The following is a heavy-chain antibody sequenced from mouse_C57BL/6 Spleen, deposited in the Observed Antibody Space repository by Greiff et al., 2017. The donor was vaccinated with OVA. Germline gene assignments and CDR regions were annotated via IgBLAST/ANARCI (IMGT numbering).Heavy chain of an antibody. Sequence: QVQLQQPGAELVMPGASVKLSCKASGYTFTSYWMHWVKQRPGQGLEWIGEIDPSDSYTNYNQKFKGKSTLTVDKSSSTAYMQLSSLTSEDSAVYYCARLELRRGGFDYWGQGTTLTVSS. D-gene: IGHD2-4*01. V-gene: IGHV1-69*01. CDR3: ARLELRRGGFDY. J-gene: IGHJ2*01. CDR1: GYTFTSYW. CDR2: IDPSDSYT.